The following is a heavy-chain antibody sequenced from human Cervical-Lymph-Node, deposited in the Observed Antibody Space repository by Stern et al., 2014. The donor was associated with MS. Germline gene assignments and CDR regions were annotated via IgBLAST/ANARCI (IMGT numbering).Heavy chain of an antibody. CDR3: VKDAVGSSWPYYFDY. Sequence: VQLVESGGGLVQPGGSLRLSCSASGFTFSSSAMHWVRQAPGKGLECVSAISSNGGSRYYADSVKGRFTISRDNSKNTLYLQMSSLRAEDTALYYCVKDAVGSSWPYYFDYWGQGTLVTVSS. CDR2: ISSNGGSR. CDR1: GFTFSSSA. D-gene: IGHD6-13*01. V-gene: IGHV3-64D*06. J-gene: IGHJ4*02.